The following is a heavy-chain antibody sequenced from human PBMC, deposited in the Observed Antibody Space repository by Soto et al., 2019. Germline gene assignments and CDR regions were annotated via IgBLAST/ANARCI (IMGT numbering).Heavy chain of an antibody. D-gene: IGHD2-21*01. V-gene: IGHV4-31*03. CDR1: GAALNSGNYY. CDR2: IYVTGAV. J-gene: IGHJ5*02. Sequence: SETLSLTCSVSGAALNSGNYYWSWIRQVPGKGLKWIGHIYVTGAVDYNPSLRDRITISQDTSERQFSLNLRLVTAADTAVYYCARLRIATNNYKWFDPWGQGTLVTVSS. CDR3: ARLRIATNNYKWFDP.